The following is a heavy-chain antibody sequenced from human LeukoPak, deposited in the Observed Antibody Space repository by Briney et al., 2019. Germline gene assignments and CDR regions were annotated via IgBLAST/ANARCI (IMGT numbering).Heavy chain of an antibody. CDR3: ARPRGYSGYELDY. Sequence: SVKASCKASAGTFSSYAISWVRQAPGQGLEWMGRITPILGIANYAQKFQGRVTITADKSTSTAYMELSSLRSEDTAVYYCARPRGYSGYELDYWGQGALVTVSS. CDR2: ITPILGIA. CDR1: AGTFSSYA. V-gene: IGHV1-69*04. J-gene: IGHJ4*02. D-gene: IGHD5-12*01.